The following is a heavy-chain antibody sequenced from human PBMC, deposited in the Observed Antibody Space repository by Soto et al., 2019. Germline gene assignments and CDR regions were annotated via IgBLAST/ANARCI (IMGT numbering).Heavy chain of an antibody. J-gene: IGHJ4*02. CDR2: INAVNGNT. CDR1: GGTFSSYA. CDR3: ASPSGSYDDYYFDY. V-gene: IGHV1-3*01. Sequence: ASVNVSCKASGGTFSSYAISWVRQDPGQGLEWMGWINAVNGNTKYSQKFQGRVTITRDTSASTAYMELSSLRSEDTAVYYCASPSGSYDDYYFDYWGQGTLVTVSS. D-gene: IGHD1-26*01.